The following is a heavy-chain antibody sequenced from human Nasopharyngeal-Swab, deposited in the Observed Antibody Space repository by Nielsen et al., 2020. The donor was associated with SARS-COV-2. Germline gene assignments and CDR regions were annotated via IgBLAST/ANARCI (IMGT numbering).Heavy chain of an antibody. J-gene: IGHJ4*01. CDR1: GFTVSSNY. CDR2: IYSGGST. D-gene: IGHD3-3*01. V-gene: IGHV3-66*01. Sequence: GGSLRLSCAASGFTVSSNYMSWVRQAPGKGLEWVSVIYSGGSTYYADSVKGRFTISRDNSKNTLYLQMNSLRAEDTAVYYCAKDVLYYDFWSGYYSTTPPFYWGQGTLVTVSS. CDR3: AKDVLYYDFWSGYYSTTPPFY.